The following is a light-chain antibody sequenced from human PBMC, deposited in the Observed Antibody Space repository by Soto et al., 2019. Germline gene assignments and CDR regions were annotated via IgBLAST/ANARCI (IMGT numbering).Light chain of an antibody. Sequence: QSVLTQPPSVSGAPGQRVTISCTGSSSNIGAGYDVHWYQQLPRTAPKLLIYGNSNRPSGVPDRFSGSKSGTSVSLAITGLQAEDEADYYCQSYDSSLSGYVFGTGTKVTVL. J-gene: IGLJ1*01. CDR3: QSYDSSLSGYV. V-gene: IGLV1-40*01. CDR2: GNS. CDR1: SSNIGAGYD.